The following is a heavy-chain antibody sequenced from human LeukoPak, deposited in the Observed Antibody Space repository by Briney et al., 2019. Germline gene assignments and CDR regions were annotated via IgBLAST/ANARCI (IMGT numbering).Heavy chain of an antibody. CDR2: ISYSGDST. CDR1: GFTFSGYT. CDR3: ASFVVVTAVLNGD. D-gene: IGHD2-21*02. J-gene: IGHJ4*02. Sequence: GGSLRLSCAASGFTFSGYTLNWVRQAPGKGLEWVSPISYSGDSTYYADSVKVRFTISRDNSKNTLYLQMSSLRAEDTAVYYCASFVVVTAVLNGDWGKGALVTVAS. V-gene: IGHV3-23*01.